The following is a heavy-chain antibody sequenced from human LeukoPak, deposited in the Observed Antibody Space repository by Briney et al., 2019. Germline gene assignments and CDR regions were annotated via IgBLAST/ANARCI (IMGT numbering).Heavy chain of an antibody. V-gene: IGHV4-4*07. CDR3: ARDQTYYDTSGYSLYAFDF. D-gene: IGHD3-22*01. CDR1: GGSISSYY. J-gene: IGHJ3*01. Sequence: PSETLSLTCTVSGGSISSYYWSWIRQPAGKGLEWIGRIYTSGTTNYNPSLKSRVTMSLNTSKNQLSLNLSSVTAADTAVYYCARDQTYYDTSGYSLYAFDFWGQGTMVALSS. CDR2: IYTSGTT.